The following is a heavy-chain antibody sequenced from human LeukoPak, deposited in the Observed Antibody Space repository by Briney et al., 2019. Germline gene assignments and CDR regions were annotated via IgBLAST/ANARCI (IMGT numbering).Heavy chain of an antibody. D-gene: IGHD1-1*01. CDR2: IYYSGST. CDR3: ARDKYRWNDGSYGMDV. CDR1: GGSISSYY. J-gene: IGHJ6*02. Sequence: SETLSLTCTVSGGSISSYYWSWIRQPPGKGLKWIGYIYYSGSTNYNPSLKSRVTISVDTSKNQFSLKLSSVTAADTAVYYCARDKYRWNDGSYGMDVWGQGTTVTVSS. V-gene: IGHV4-59*01.